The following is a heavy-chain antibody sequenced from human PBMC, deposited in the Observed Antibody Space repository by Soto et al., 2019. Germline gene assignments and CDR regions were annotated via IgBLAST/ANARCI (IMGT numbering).Heavy chain of an antibody. D-gene: IGHD4-17*01. V-gene: IGHV3-21*01. CDR1: GFTFSSYS. CDR2: ISSSSSYI. J-gene: IGHJ1*01. Sequence: GGSLRLSCAASGFTFSSYSMNWVRQAPGKGLGWVSSISSSSSYIYYADSVKGRFTISRDNAKNSLYLQMNSLRAEDTAVYYCARDDYGDYAEYFQHWGQGTLVTVSS. CDR3: ARDDYGDYAEYFQH.